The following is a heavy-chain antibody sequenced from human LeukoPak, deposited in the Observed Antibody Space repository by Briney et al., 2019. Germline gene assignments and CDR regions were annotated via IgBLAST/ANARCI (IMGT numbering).Heavy chain of an antibody. V-gene: IGHV4-34*01. CDR2: INHSGST. J-gene: IGHJ4*02. CDR1: GGSFSGYY. D-gene: IGHD3-10*01. CDR3: ARAGYYYGSGSYYTYFDY. Sequence: SETLSLTCAVYGGSFSGYYWSWIRQPPGKGLEWIGEINHSGSTNYNPSLKSRVTISVDTSKNQFSLKLISVTAADTAVYYCARAGYYYGSGSYYTYFDYWGQGTLVTVSS.